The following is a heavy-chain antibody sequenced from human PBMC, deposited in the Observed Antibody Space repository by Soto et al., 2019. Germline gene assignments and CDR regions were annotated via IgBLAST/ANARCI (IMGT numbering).Heavy chain of an antibody. Sequence: EVQLVESGGGLVKPGGSLRLSCAASGFTFTNAWMNWVRQAPGKGLEWVGRITRKTDGGTTDYAAPVKGRFTVSRDDSKNTLYLQMNSLKTEDTAVYYCSTGLGTYYSRFDYWGLGALVTVSS. CDR3: STGLGTYYSRFDY. D-gene: IGHD3-16*01. CDR2: ITRKTDGGTT. CDR1: GFTFTNAW. V-gene: IGHV3-15*07. J-gene: IGHJ4*02.